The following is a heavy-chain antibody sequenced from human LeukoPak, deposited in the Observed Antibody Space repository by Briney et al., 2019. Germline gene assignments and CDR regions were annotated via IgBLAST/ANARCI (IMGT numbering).Heavy chain of an antibody. Sequence: GGSLRLSCAASGFTFSSYAMSWVRQAPGKGLEWVSAISGSGGSTYYADSVKGRFTISRDNSKNTLYLQMNSLRAEDTAVYYCAKERGLYCSSTSCLPDAFDYWGQGTLVTVSS. V-gene: IGHV3-23*01. CDR1: GFTFSSYA. CDR2: ISGSGGST. CDR3: AKERGLYCSSTSCLPDAFDY. J-gene: IGHJ4*02. D-gene: IGHD2-2*01.